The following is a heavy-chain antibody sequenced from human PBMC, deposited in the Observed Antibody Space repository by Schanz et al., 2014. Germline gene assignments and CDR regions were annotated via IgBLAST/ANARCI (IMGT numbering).Heavy chain of an antibody. Sequence: QVQLVQSGVEVKRPGASVRVSCKASGYSFTDYAIHWVRQAPGQGLEWMGWISGYNGDTNYAPKFQDRVTMTTDTSTGITSVELRNLKSDDTAVYYCVRDAGWAFGDYHGMDVWGQGTSVTVSS. J-gene: IGHJ6*02. CDR2: ISGYNGDT. V-gene: IGHV1-18*01. CDR3: VRDAGWAFGDYHGMDV. D-gene: IGHD3-10*01. CDR1: GYSFTDYA.